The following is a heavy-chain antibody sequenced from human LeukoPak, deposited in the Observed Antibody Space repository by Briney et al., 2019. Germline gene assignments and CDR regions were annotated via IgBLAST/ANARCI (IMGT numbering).Heavy chain of an antibody. V-gene: IGHV1-69*04. J-gene: IGHJ3*02. CDR2: IIPILGIA. CDR3: ARDPVPVAGTAGGDAFDI. Sequence: ASVKVSCKTSGGTFSTYAISWVRQAPGQGLEWMGRIIPILGIANYAQKFQGRVTLTADKSTSTAYMDLSSLRSEDTAVYYCARDPVPVAGTAGGDAFDIWGQGTMVSVSS. D-gene: IGHD6-19*01. CDR1: GGTFSTYA.